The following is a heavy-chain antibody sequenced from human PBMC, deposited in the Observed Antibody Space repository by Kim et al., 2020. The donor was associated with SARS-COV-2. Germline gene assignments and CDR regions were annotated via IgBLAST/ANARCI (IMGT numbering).Heavy chain of an antibody. CDR1: GGSISSSSYY. D-gene: IGHD6-13*01. CDR3: ASPSSSPTTPEFDP. J-gene: IGHJ5*02. CDR2: IYYSGST. Sequence: SETLSLTCTVSGGSISSSSYYWGWIRQPPGKGLEWIGSIYYSGSTYYNPSLKSRVTISVDTSKNQFSLKLSSVTAADTAVYYCASPSSSPTTPEFDPWGQGTLVTVSS. V-gene: IGHV4-39*01.